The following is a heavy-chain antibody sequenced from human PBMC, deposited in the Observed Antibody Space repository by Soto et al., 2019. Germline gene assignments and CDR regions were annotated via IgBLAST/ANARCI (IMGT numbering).Heavy chain of an antibody. CDR3: ARELRFLEWLPTNYYYYYMDV. J-gene: IGHJ6*03. CDR2: ISAYNGNT. CDR1: GYTFTSFG. V-gene: IGHV1-18*01. Sequence: VASVKVSCKASGYTFTSFGISWVRQAPGQGLEWMGWISAYNGNTNYAQKLQGRVTMTTDTSTSTAYMELRSLRSDDTAVYYCARELRFLEWLPTNYYYYYMDVWGKGTTVTVSS. D-gene: IGHD3-3*01.